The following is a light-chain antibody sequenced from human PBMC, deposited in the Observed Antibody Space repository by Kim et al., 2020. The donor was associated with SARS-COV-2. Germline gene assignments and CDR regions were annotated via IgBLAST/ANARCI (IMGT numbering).Light chain of an antibody. CDR3: GTWDASLGAGV. V-gene: IGLV1-51*01. Sequence: QSALTQPPSMSAAPRQKFTISCSGSSSNIGSNSVSWYQQLPGTAPKLLIYDNNQRTSGIPDRFSGSKSGTSATLGISGLQTGDEADYYCGTWDASLGAGVYGEGTQLTV. CDR1: SSNIGSNS. J-gene: IGLJ3*02. CDR2: DNN.